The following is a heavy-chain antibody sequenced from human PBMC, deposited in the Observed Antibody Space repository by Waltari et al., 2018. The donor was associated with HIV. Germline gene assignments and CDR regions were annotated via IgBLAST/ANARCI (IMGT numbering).Heavy chain of an antibody. D-gene: IGHD1-1*01. CDR3: AIQYNPLNNYYYGMDV. CDR2: LSGSGGST. Sequence: EVQLLEFGGGLVQPGGSLRLTCVGSGFTFRNFGMTWVRQAPGKGLEWVSGLSGSGGSTHYADSVKGRFTISRDNSNNTSYLQMNSLRAEDTAVYYCAIQYNPLNNYYYGMDVWGQGTTVTVSS. V-gene: IGHV3-23*01. CDR1: GFTFRNFG. J-gene: IGHJ6*02.